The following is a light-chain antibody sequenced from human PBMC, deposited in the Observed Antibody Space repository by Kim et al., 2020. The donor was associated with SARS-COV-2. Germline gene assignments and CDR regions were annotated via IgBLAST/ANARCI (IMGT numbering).Light chain of an antibody. CDR2: QDS. Sequence: SPGQTASIPCSEDKLGDKYACWYQQKPGQSPVLVIYQDSKRPSGIPERFSGSNSGNTATLTISGTQAMDEADYYCQAWDSSTVVFGGGTQLTVL. CDR3: QAWDSSTVV. V-gene: IGLV3-1*01. J-gene: IGLJ2*01. CDR1: KLGDKY.